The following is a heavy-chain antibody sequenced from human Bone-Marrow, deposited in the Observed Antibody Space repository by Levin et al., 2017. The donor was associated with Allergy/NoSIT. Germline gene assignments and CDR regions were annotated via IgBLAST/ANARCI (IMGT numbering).Heavy chain of an antibody. J-gene: IGHJ6*02. V-gene: IGHV1-69*05. CDR2: RNPIFGGG. CDR1: GDTLSTNA. D-gene: IGHD1-1*01. CDR3: ATRRVTPSTTWFYGLDG. Sequence: SVKVSCKTSGDTLSTNAISWVRQAPGQGLEWIGERNPIFGGGTYSKKFRGRVMINTAESTGTGYKVLSFLTSEDTAVYYCATRRVTPSTTWFYGLDGWGQGTPVTVSS.